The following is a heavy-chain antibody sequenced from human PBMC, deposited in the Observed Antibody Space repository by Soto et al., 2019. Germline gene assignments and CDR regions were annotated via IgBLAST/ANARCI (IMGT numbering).Heavy chain of an antibody. CDR2: IKSKTDGGTT. CDR1: GFTFSNAW. V-gene: IGHV3-15*07. CDR3: TPHPRITIFGVVIIWYYGMDV. J-gene: IGHJ6*02. Sequence: GGSLRLSCAASGFTFSNAWMNWVRQAPGKGLEWVGRIKSKTDGGTTDYAAPVKGRFTISRDDSKNTLYLQMNSLKTEDTAVYYCTPHPRITIFGVVIIWYYGMDVWGQGTTVTVSS. D-gene: IGHD3-3*01.